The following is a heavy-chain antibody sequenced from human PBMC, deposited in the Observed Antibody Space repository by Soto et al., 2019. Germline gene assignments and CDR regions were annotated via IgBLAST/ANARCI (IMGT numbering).Heavy chain of an antibody. V-gene: IGHV3-23*01. D-gene: IGHD1-20*01. J-gene: IGHJ4*02. CDR2: IYGGSGTI. Sequence: EVQLLESGGGLGQPGGSLRLSCVASGFTFRSYVMSWIRQAPGEGLEWVSTIYGGSGTIYYADSVKGRFTISRNNSRNILFLQMNNLRAEDTAIYYCARDSGRYNWNDLDYWGLGTLVTVSS. CDR1: GFTFRSYV. CDR3: ARDSGRYNWNDLDY.